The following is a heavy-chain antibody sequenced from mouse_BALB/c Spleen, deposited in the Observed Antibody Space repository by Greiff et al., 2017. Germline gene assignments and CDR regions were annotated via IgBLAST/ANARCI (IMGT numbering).Heavy chain of an antibody. D-gene: IGHD1-2*01. CDR3: ARLGTTASEGYFDV. Sequence: EVKVEESGPSLVKPSQTLSLTCSVTGDSITSGYWNWIRKFPGNKLEYMGYISYSGSTYYNPSLKSRISITRDTSKNQYYLQLNSVTTEDTATYYCARLGTTASEGYFDVWGAGTTVTVSS. CDR1: GDSITSGY. J-gene: IGHJ1*01. CDR2: ISYSGST. V-gene: IGHV3-8*02.